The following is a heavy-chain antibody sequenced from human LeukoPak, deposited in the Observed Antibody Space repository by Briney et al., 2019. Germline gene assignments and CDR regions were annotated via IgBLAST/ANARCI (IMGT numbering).Heavy chain of an antibody. D-gene: IGHD6-6*01. CDR3: AKEIEYSSSSPAN. CDR1: GFTFSSYG. Sequence: PGGSLRLSCVASGFTFSSYGMSWVRQAPGKGLEWVSGISGGGGSIYYADSVKGRFTISRDNSKKTLYLQMNSLRAEDTAVYYCAKEIEYSSSSPANWGQGTLVTVSS. V-gene: IGHV3-23*01. CDR2: ISGGGGSI. J-gene: IGHJ4*02.